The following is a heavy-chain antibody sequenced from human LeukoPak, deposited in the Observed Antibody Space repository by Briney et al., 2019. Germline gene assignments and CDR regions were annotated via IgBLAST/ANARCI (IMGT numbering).Heavy chain of an antibody. V-gene: IGHV3-23*01. Sequence: PGGSLRLSCTASGFTFGSYAMTWVRQAPGKGLDWVSSISYSGGSTYYADSVKGRFTISRDNSKNTLYLQMDSLRAEDTAVYYCAKDPPYYYDSSGYSDFDYWGQGTLVTVSS. J-gene: IGHJ4*02. CDR3: AKDPPYYYDSSGYSDFDY. CDR1: GFTFGSYA. CDR2: ISYSGGST. D-gene: IGHD3-22*01.